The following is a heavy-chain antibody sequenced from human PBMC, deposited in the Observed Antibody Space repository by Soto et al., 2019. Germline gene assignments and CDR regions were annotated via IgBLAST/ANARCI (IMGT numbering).Heavy chain of an antibody. CDR2: ISSSSSTI. CDR3: ARGEGYDFWSGYSGRRILSGMDV. D-gene: IGHD3-3*01. Sequence: GGSLRLSCAASGFTFSSYSMNWVRQAPGKGLEWVSYISSSSSTIYYADSVKGRFTISRDNAKNSLYLQMNSLRDEDTAVYYCARGEGYDFWSGYSGRRILSGMDVWGQGTTVTVSS. V-gene: IGHV3-48*02. J-gene: IGHJ6*02. CDR1: GFTFSSYS.